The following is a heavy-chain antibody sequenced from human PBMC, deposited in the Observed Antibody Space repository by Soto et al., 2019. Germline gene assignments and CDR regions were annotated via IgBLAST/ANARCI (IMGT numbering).Heavy chain of an antibody. CDR3: ARDDHYYFDY. CDR1: GDSVSSKSVA. CDR2: TYYRSTWYN. J-gene: IGHJ4*02. V-gene: IGHV6-1*01. Sequence: SQTLSLTCAISGDSVSSKSVAWNWIRQSPSRGLEWLGRTYYRSTWYNDYASSVKSRIIINPDTSKNQFSLQLNSVSPEDTAVYFCARDDHYYFDYWGLGTLVTVSS.